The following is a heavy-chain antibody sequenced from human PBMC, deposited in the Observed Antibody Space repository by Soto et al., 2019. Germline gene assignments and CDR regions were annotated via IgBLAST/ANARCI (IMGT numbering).Heavy chain of an antibody. CDR3: ARLEGLATISYYFDF. D-gene: IGHD3-9*01. J-gene: IGHJ4*02. V-gene: IGHV4-39*01. CDR1: DDSINSDKYY. CDR2: IYYLGNA. Sequence: KTSETLSLTCSVSDDSINSDKYYWGWIRQPPGKGLEWIGSIYYLGNAYYNPSLQTRVTISLDKSRSQFSLKLNSVTAADSAVYFCARLEGLATISYYFDFWGPGALVTVSS.